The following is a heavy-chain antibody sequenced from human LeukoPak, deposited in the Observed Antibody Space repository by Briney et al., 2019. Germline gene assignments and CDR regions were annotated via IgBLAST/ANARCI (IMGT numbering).Heavy chain of an antibody. V-gene: IGHV3-74*01. CDR3: ARNPSGDYDY. CDR2: INSDGSIT. D-gene: IGHD2-15*01. Sequence: PGGSLRLSCAASGFTFRDYWMHGVRQVRGKGLLWVSHINSDGSITDYADSVRGRFTLSRDNARNTLSLQMDSLRVEDTAVYYCARNPSGDYDYWGQGALVTVSS. J-gene: IGHJ4*02. CDR1: GFTFRDYW.